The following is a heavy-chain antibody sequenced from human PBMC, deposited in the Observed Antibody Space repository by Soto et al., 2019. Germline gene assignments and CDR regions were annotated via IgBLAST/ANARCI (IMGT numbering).Heavy chain of an antibody. CDR3: ARQFHYDSSGYYYAY. V-gene: IGHV1-69*13. J-gene: IGHJ4*02. D-gene: IGHD3-22*01. CDR2: IIPIFGTA. CDR1: GGTFSRYT. Sequence: GASVKVSCKASGGTFSRYTISWVRQAPGQGLEWMGGIIPIFGTANYAQKFQGRLSINADESTSTVYMQLSSLRSEDTAVYYCARQFHYDSSGYYYAYWGQGTLVTASS.